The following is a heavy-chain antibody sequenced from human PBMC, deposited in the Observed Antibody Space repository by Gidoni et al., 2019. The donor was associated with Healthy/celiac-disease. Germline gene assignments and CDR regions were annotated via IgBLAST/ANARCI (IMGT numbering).Heavy chain of an antibody. V-gene: IGHV3-33*01. D-gene: IGHD3-16*01. CDR3: AREGGKTAQGGMDV. J-gene: IGHJ6*02. Sequence: VQLVESGGGVVQPGRSLRLSCAASGFPFSSYGMHWVRQAPGTGLEWVAVIGYDGSNKYYADAVKGRFTISRDNSKNTLYLQMNSLRAEDTAVYYCAREGGKTAQGGMDVWGQGTTVTVSS. CDR2: IGYDGSNK. CDR1: GFPFSSYG.